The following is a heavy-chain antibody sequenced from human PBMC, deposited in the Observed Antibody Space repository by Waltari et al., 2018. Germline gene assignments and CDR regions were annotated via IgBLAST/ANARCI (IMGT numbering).Heavy chain of an antibody. CDR3: ARAWISLILGATSAFDI. V-gene: IGHV4-34*01. CDR1: GGSFSCYS. Sequence: VQLQQLGAGLLKPSEPLSHTCAVSGGSFSCYSWCWYRPPPGKGLDWIGEINHSGSTNYNPSFKSRVTISVDTSKNQFSLKLSSVTAADTAVYNCARAWISLILGATSAFDIWGQGTMVTVS. CDR2: INHSGST. D-gene: IGHD1-26*01. J-gene: IGHJ3*02.